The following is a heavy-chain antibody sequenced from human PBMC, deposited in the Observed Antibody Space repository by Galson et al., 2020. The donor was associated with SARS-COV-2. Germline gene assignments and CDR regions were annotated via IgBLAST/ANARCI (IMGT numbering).Heavy chain of an antibody. D-gene: IGHD6-13*01. CDR2: IKQDGSEK. V-gene: IGHV3-7*03. J-gene: IGHJ6*03. Sequence: GGSLRLSCAASGFTFSSYWISWVRQAPGKGLEWVANIKQDGSEKYYVDSVKGRFTISRDNAKNSLYLQMNSLRAEDTAVYYCARDEGSAAAAGIYYYMDVWGKGTTVTVSS. CDR3: ARDEGSAAAAGIYYYMDV. CDR1: GFTFSSYW.